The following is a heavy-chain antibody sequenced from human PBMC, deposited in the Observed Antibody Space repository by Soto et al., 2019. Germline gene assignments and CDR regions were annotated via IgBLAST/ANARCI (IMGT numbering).Heavy chain of an antibody. V-gene: IGHV3-30*18. Sequence: GGSLRLSCAASGFTFSSYGMHWVRQAPGKGLEWVAVISYDGSNKYYADSVKGRSTISRDNSKNTLYLQMNSLRAEDTAVYYCAKDPDGYDAYFDYWGQGTLVTVSS. D-gene: IGHD5-12*01. CDR1: GFTFSSYG. J-gene: IGHJ4*02. CDR3: AKDPDGYDAYFDY. CDR2: ISYDGSNK.